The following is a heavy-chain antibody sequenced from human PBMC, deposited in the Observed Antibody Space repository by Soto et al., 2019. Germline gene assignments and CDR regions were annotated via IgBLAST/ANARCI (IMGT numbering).Heavy chain of an antibody. V-gene: IGHV1-18*01. J-gene: IGHJ4*02. CDR1: GYTFTSYG. Sequence: QVQLVQSGAEVKKPGASVKVSCKASGYTFTSYGISWVRQAPRQGLEWMGWISAYNGNTNYAQKLQGRVTMTTDTSTSTAYMELRSLRSDDTAVYYCARDLLYDFWSGSRYYFDYWGQGTLVTVSS. CDR2: ISAYNGNT. D-gene: IGHD3-3*01. CDR3: ARDLLYDFWSGSRYYFDY.